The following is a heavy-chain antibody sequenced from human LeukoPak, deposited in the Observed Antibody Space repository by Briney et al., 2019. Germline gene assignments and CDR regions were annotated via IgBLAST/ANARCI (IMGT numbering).Heavy chain of an antibody. CDR1: GGSISSGGYY. D-gene: IGHD3-9*01. V-gene: IGHV4-31*03. CDR3: ARRGYDILTGYLDY. CDR2: IYYSGST. Sequence: SETLSLTCTVSGGSISSGGYYWSWIRQHPGRGLEWIGYIYYSGSTYYNPSLKSRVTISVDTSKNQFSLKLSSVTAADTDVYYCARRGYDILTGYLDYWGQGTLVTVSS. J-gene: IGHJ4*02.